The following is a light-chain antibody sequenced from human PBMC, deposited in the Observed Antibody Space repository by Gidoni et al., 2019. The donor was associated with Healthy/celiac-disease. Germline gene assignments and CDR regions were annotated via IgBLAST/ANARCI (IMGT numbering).Light chain of an antibody. Sequence: DIQMTQSPSSLSASVGDRVTITCQASQSISSYLNWYQQKPGKAPKLLIYAASSLQSGVPSRFSGSGSGTDFTLTISSLQPEDFATYYCQQSYSTLGVTFGPGTKVDIK. V-gene: IGKV1-39*01. CDR3: QQSYSTLGVT. CDR2: AAS. CDR1: QSISSY. J-gene: IGKJ3*01.